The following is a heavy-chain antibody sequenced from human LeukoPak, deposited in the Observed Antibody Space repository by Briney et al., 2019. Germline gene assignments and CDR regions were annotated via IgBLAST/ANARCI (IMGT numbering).Heavy chain of an antibody. CDR1: GFTFSSYA. J-gene: IGHJ4*02. CDR3: ARAAGTLYYFDY. V-gene: IGHV3-66*01. CDR2: IYSGGST. D-gene: IGHD6-19*01. Sequence: GSLRLSCAASGFTFSSYAMSWVRQAPGKGLEWVSVIYSGGSTYYADSVKGRFTISRDNSKNTLYLQMNSLRAEDTAVYYCARAAGTLYYFDYWGQGTLVTVSS.